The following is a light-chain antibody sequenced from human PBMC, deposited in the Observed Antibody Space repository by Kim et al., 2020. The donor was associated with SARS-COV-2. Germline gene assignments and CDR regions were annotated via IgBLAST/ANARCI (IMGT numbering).Light chain of an antibody. V-gene: IGKV1-39*01. J-gene: IGKJ2*01. CDR3: QQGYST. CDR1: QSIASY. CDR2: AAS. Sequence: DIQMTQSPSSLSASVGDRVTITCRASQSIASYLNWYQQKPGKAPNLLIYAASNLQTGVPSRFSGSGSGTDFTLTISSLQPEDSATYYCQQGYSTFGQGTKVDIK.